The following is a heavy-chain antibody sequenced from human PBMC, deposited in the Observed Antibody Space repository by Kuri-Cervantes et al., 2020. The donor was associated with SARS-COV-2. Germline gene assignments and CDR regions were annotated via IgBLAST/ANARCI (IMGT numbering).Heavy chain of an antibody. D-gene: IGHD3-3*01. J-gene: IGHJ4*02. CDR1: GYTFTGYY. CDR2: INPNSGGT. V-gene: IGHV1-2*02. Sequence: ASVKVSCKASGYTFTGYYMHWVRQAPGQGLEWMGWINPNSGGTNYAQKFQGRVTMTRDTSISTAYMELSRLRSDDTAVYYCARVVPPEFTIFGVVLSGDRFDYWGQGALVTVSS. CDR3: ARVVPPEFTIFGVVLSGDRFDY.